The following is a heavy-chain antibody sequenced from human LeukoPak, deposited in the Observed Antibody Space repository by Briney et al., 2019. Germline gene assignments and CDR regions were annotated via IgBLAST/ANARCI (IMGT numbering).Heavy chain of an antibody. D-gene: IGHD3-9*01. CDR3: AKADILTGYYKRYDYYYYGMDV. V-gene: IGHV3-23*01. J-gene: IGHJ6*02. CDR2: ISGSGGST. CDR1: GFTFSSYA. Sequence: GGSLRLSCAASGFTFSSYAMSWVRQAPGKGLEWVSAISGSGGSTYYTDSVKGRFTTSRDNSKNTLYLQMNSLRAEDTAVYYCAKADILTGYYKRYDYYYYGMDVWGQGTTVTVSS.